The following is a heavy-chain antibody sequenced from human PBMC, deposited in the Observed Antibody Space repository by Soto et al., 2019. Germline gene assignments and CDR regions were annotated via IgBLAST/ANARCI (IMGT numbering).Heavy chain of an antibody. J-gene: IGHJ4*02. D-gene: IGHD3-22*01. CDR3: ARSRANYYDSRGYYYSTFDY. Sequence: QVQLVQSGAEVKKPGSSVKVSCKTSGGTFSSYAISWVRQAPGQGLEWMGGIIPMFGTANYAQKFQGRVTITADESTRTADLELSSLRSEDTAVYYCARSRANYYDSRGYYYSTFDYWGQGTLVTVSS. V-gene: IGHV1-69*12. CDR1: GGTFSSYA. CDR2: IIPMFGTA.